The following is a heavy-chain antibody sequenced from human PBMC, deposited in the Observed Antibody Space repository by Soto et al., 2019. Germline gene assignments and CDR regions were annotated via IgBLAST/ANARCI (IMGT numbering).Heavy chain of an antibody. Sequence: EVQLVESGGGLVQPGGSLRLSCAASGFTFSSYWMHWVRQAPGKGLVWVSRINSDGSSTSYTDSVKGRFTISRDNAKNTLYLQMNSLRAEDTAVYYCARGGSLNWYFDLWGRGTLVTVSS. CDR3: ARGGSLNWYFDL. CDR2: INSDGSST. J-gene: IGHJ2*01. V-gene: IGHV3-74*01. CDR1: GFTFSSYW. D-gene: IGHD1-26*01.